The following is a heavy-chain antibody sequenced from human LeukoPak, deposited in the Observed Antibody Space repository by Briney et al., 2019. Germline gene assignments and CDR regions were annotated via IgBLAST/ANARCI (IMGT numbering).Heavy chain of an antibody. Sequence: GGSLRLSCAASGFTFSTYSMSWLRQAPGKGLEWVSYISSSGSTIYYADSVKGRFTISRDNAKNSLYLQMNSLRAEDTAVYYCARGDTSYDSTGGAFDIWGQGTMVTVSS. CDR3: ARGDTSYDSTGGAFDI. CDR2: ISSSGSTI. J-gene: IGHJ3*02. D-gene: IGHD3-22*01. V-gene: IGHV3-48*04. CDR1: GFTFSTYS.